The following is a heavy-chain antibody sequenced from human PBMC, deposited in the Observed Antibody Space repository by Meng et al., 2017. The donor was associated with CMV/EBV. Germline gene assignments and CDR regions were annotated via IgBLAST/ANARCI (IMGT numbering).Heavy chain of an antibody. D-gene: IGHD2-2*02. V-gene: IGHV3-21*01. CDR2: ITSSSSYI. J-gene: IGHJ5*02. CDR1: GFTFSSYS. CDR3: ARDRLIVEVPAAIRDNWLDP. Sequence: GESLKISCAASGFTFSSYSMNWVRQAPGKGLEWVSSITSSSSYIYYAYSVKGRFTISSDNAKNSLYLQMSSLRAEDTAVYYCARDRLIVEVPAAIRDNWLDPWGQGTLVTVSS.